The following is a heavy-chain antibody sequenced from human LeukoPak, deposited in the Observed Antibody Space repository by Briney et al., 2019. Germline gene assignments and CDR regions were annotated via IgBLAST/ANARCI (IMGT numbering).Heavy chain of an antibody. CDR3: ARRTGGLDY. J-gene: IGHJ4*02. CDR1: GYSFTSHW. V-gene: IGHV5-51*01. D-gene: IGHD1-14*01. CDR2: IYPGDSDT. Sequence: GESLKISCKGSGYSFTSHWIGWVRQMPGKGLEWMGIIYPGDSDTRYSPSFQGQVTISADKSITTVYLQWSTPKASDSAMYYCARRTGGLDYWGQGTLVTVSA.